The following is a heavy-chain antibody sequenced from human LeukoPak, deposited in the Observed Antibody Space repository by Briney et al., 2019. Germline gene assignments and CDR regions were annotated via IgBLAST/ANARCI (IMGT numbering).Heavy chain of an antibody. J-gene: IGHJ4*02. CDR2: INHSGST. CDR1: GGSFSGYY. V-gene: IGHV4-34*01. CDR3: AKDRRSGYSNYFDY. D-gene: IGHD3-3*01. Sequence: PSETLSLTCAVYGGSFSGYYWSWIRQPPGKGLGWIGEINHSGSTNYNPSLKSRVTISVDTSKNQFSLKLSSVTAADTAVYYCAKDRRSGYSNYFDYWGQGTLVTVSS.